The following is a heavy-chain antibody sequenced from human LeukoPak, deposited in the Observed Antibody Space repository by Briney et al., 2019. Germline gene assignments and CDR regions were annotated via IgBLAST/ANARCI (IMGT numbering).Heavy chain of an antibody. Sequence: GGSLRLSCAASGFTYSSFGMHWVRQAPGKGLEWVAVISYDGSTKYYADSVKGRFTISRDNSKSTLYLQMNSLRAEDTAVYYCAKESGSRSYGAYFPHWGQGTLVTVSS. V-gene: IGHV3-30*18. J-gene: IGHJ1*01. CDR1: GFTYSSFG. CDR2: ISYDGSTK. D-gene: IGHD6-13*01. CDR3: AKESGSRSYGAYFPH.